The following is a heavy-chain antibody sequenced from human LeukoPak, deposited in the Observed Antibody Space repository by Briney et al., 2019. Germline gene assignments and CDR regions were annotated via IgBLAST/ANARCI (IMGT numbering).Heavy chain of an antibody. Sequence: PGGSLRLSCAASGFTFSSYSMNWVRQAPGKGLEWVSSISSSSSYIYYADSVKGRFTISRDNAKNSLYLQMNSLRAEDTAVYYCARASTQRGYYFDYWGQGTLVTVSS. CDR1: GFTFSSYS. CDR3: ARASTQRGYYFDY. J-gene: IGHJ4*02. D-gene: IGHD6-25*01. V-gene: IGHV3-21*01. CDR2: ISSSSSYI.